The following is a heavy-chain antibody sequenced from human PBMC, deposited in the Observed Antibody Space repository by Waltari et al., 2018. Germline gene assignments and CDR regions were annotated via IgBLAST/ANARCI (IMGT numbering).Heavy chain of an antibody. Sequence: QVQLVQSGAEVKKPGASVRASCQVSGSSLSELTMHWVRQAPGEGLEGLGGFAPEYGETIYAQKFQGIVTMTEDRSTDTAYLELTSLKSDDTAVYYCAADFNIPRELLIYLGQGTLVSVSS. CDR3: AADFNIPRELLIY. CDR2: FAPEYGET. V-gene: IGHV1-24*01. J-gene: IGHJ4*02. CDR1: GSSLSELT. D-gene: IGHD3-10*01.